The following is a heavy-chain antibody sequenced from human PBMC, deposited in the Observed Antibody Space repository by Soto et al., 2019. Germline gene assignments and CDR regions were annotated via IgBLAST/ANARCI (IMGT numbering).Heavy chain of an antibody. CDR2: IYKSATT. D-gene: IGHD3-3*01. CDR3: ARVRITIFGVVLYYYGMDV. CDR1: GDSISNLDYF. Sequence: SETLSLTCSVSGDSISNLDYFWAWIRQPPGQALEYIGYIYKSATTNYNPSLKSRVTISVDTSKNQFSLKLSSVTAADTAVYYCARVRITIFGVVLYYYGMDVWGQGTTVTVSS. V-gene: IGHV4-39*07. J-gene: IGHJ6*02.